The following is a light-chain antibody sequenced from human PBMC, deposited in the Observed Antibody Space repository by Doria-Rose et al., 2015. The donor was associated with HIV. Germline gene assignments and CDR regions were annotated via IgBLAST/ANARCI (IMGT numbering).Light chain of an antibody. V-gene: IGKV3-20*01. J-gene: IGKJ5*01. Sequence: TQSPGTLSLSPEERATLSCRASQRVKCRYLAWYQQKPGQAPRLLIYDASTSATGIPDRFSGSGSGTDFTLTISRLEPEDVAVYYCQQYGTSRGTFGQGTRLEIK. CDR2: DAS. CDR1: QRVKCRY. CDR3: QQYGTSRGT.